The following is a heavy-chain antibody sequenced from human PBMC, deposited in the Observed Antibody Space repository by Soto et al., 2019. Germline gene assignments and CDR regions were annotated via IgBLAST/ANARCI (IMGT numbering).Heavy chain of an antibody. CDR1: GFRFSTYA. CDR2: LFGGGDGI. Sequence: GGSLRLSCAASGFRFSTYAMSWVRQAPGKGLEWVSGLFGGGDGIAYADSVKGRFTISRDNAKNILYLQMHSLRAEDTAVYYLGRTPRSIDYWDQGTLVTVSS. V-gene: IGHV3-23*01. CDR3: GRTPRSIDY. J-gene: IGHJ4*02. D-gene: IGHD1-1*01.